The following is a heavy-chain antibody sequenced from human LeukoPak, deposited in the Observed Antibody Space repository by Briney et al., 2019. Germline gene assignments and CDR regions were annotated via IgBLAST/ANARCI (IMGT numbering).Heavy chain of an antibody. J-gene: IGHJ4*02. CDR3: ARVTGYMIEDYFDY. V-gene: IGHV4-4*07. Sequence: TETLSLTCTVSGGSISSYYWSWIRQPAGKGLEWIGRIYTSGSTDYNPSLKSRVTISVETSKNQFSLKLSSVTAADTAVYYCARVTGYMIEDYFDYWGQGTLVTVSS. CDR1: GGSISSYY. D-gene: IGHD3-22*01. CDR2: IYTSGST.